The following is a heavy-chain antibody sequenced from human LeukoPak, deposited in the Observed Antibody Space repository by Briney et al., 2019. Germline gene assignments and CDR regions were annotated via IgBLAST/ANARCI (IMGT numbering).Heavy chain of an antibody. CDR3: ARGGRGYCTSSSCYFDY. Sequence: GGSLRLSCAASGFTFSGYDMHWVRQPTGKGLEWVSAIGIAGDTYYPGSVKGRFTMSRENAKNSLYLQMNSLRAGDTAVYYCARGGRGYCTSSSCYFDYWGQGTLVTVSS. CDR2: IGIAGDT. D-gene: IGHD2-2*01. CDR1: GFTFSGYD. J-gene: IGHJ4*02. V-gene: IGHV3-13*04.